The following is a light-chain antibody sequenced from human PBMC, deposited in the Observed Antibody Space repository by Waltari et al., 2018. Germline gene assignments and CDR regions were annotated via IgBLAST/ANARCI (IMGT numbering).Light chain of an antibody. V-gene: IGKV1-5*03. J-gene: IGKJ5*01. CDR3: QQYNSYSIT. CDR1: QSISSW. CDR2: KAS. Sequence: DIQMTQSPSTLSASEGDRVTITCPASQSISSWLAWYQQKPGKAPKLLIYKASSLESGVPSRFSGSGSGTEFTLTISSLQPDDFATYYCQQYNSYSITFGQGTRLEIK.